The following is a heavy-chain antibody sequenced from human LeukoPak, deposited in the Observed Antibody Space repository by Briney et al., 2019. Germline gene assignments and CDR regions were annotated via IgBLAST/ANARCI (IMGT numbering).Heavy chain of an antibody. CDR3: ARSNYDFWSGYYYYYMDV. D-gene: IGHD3-3*01. J-gene: IGHJ6*03. V-gene: IGHV1-18*01. CDR2: ISAYNGNT. Sequence: ASVKVSCKASGYTFTSYGISWVRQAPGQGLEWMGWISAYNGNTNYAQKLQGRVTMTTDTSTSTAYMELRSLRSDDTAVYYCARSNYDFWSGYYYYYMDVWGKGTTVTVSS. CDR1: GYTFTSYG.